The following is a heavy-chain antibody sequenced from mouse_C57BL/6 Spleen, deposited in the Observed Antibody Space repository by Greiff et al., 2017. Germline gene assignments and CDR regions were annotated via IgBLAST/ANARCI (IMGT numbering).Heavy chain of an antibody. CDR2: IGSGGST. Sequence: VQVVESGPGLVQPSQSLSITCTVSGFSLTSYGVHWVRQSPGKGLEWLGGIGSGGSTDYNAAFISRLSISKDNSKSQVFFKMNSLQADDTAIYYCARNNYPYAMDYWGHGTSVTVSS. J-gene: IGHJ4*01. V-gene: IGHV2-2*01. CDR3: ARNNYPYAMDY. CDR1: GFSLTSYG. D-gene: IGHD1-1*01.